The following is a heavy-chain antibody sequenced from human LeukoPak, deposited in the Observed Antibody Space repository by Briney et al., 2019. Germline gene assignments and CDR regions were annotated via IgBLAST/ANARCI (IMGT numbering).Heavy chain of an antibody. Sequence: GGSLRLSCAASGFTFNSYWMSWVRQAPGKGLEWVANIKQDGSEKEYVDSVKGRFTISRDNAKNSLYVQMNSLRVEDTAVYYCARGKTTVTPGYFDYWGQGTLVTVSS. CDR3: ARGKTTVTPGYFDY. CDR1: GFTFNSYW. J-gene: IGHJ4*02. V-gene: IGHV3-7*01. D-gene: IGHD4-11*01. CDR2: IKQDGSEK.